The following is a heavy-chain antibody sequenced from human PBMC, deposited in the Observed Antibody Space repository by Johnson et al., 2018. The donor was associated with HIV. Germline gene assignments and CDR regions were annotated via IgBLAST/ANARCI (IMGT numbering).Heavy chain of an antibody. CDR2: IRSKPYSSAT. CDR3: TRTDDAYHYDTFGYIDAFDI. D-gene: IGHD3-22*01. J-gene: IGHJ3*02. Sequence: VQLVESGGGLVPPGGSLKLSCAASGLTFSDSALHWVRQAFEKGLEWVGRIRSKPYSSATAYAASVTGRFTISRDDSKNMTYLQMNSLKTEDTAVYYCTRTDDAYHYDTFGYIDAFDIWGQGTMVTVSS. CDR1: GLTFSDSA. V-gene: IGHV3-73*01.